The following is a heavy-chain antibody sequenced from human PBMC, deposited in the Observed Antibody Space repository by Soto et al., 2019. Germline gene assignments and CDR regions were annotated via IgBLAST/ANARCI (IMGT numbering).Heavy chain of an antibody. V-gene: IGHV3-33*01. CDR2: IWHDGHYK. D-gene: IGHD2-8*02. Sequence: PGGSLRLSCAASGFTFSDYVMHWVRQAPGKGLEWVAVIWHDGHYKYYVDYVKGRFTISRDNSENKLFLEMNILRPEDTGVYFCARDPRPRYCTGGECYREDVLDVWGQGTAVTVSS. CDR1: GFTFSDYV. CDR3: ARDPRPRYCTGGECYREDVLDV. J-gene: IGHJ3*01.